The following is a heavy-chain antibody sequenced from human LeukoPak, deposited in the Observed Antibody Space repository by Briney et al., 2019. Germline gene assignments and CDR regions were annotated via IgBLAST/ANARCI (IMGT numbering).Heavy chain of an antibody. CDR3: ARGLGLRLRPSRFDP. D-gene: IGHD2-21*02. CDR2: ISAYTGDT. CDR1: GYTFTNYG. J-gene: IGHJ5*02. V-gene: IGHV1-18*01. Sequence: ASVTVSCKTSGYTFTNYGIGWVRQAPGQPLEWMGWISAYTGDTHYVQKFHDRVTITIDTSTYTAYMLLSTLTSDDTAVYYCARGLGLRLRPSRFDPWGQGTLVTVSS.